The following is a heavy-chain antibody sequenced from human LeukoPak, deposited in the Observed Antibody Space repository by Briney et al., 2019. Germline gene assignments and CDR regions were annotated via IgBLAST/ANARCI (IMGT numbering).Heavy chain of an antibody. J-gene: IGHJ5*02. Sequence: ASVKVSCKASGYTFTSYGISWVRQAPGQGLEWMGWISAYNGNTNYAQKLQGRVTMTTDTSTSTAYMELSSLRSEDTAVYYCARDTPLRLENWFDPWGQGTLVTVSS. CDR1: GYTFTSYG. D-gene: IGHD1-1*01. V-gene: IGHV1-18*01. CDR3: ARDTPLRLENWFDP. CDR2: ISAYNGNT.